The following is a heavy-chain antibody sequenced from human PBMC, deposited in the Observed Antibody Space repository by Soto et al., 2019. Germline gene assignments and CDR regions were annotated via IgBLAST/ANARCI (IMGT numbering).Heavy chain of an antibody. Sequence: EVHLVESGGGLVKPGGSLRVSCAASGFSFSNSWMNWVRQAPGKGLEWVGRVRSNSDGGTADYAAPVKGRFLISRDDSQNTLHLQMYSLTSEDTAVYYCASPGYTSGYYLDYWGRGTLVNVSS. V-gene: IGHV3-15*07. J-gene: IGHJ4*02. CDR3: ASPGYTSGYYLDY. D-gene: IGHD3-22*01. CDR1: GFSFSNSW. CDR2: VRSNSDGGTA.